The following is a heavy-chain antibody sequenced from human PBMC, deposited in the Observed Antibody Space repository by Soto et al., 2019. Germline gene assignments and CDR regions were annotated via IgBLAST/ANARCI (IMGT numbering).Heavy chain of an antibody. D-gene: IGHD3-3*01. J-gene: IGHJ6*02. CDR3: ARVPGLTITIFGRPYYYYGMDV. Sequence: GGSLRLSCAASGFTFSSYGMHWVRQAPGKGLEWVAVIWYDGSNKYYADSVKGRFTISRDNSKNTLYLQMNSLRAEDTAVYYCARVPGLTITIFGRPYYYYGMDVWGQGTTVTVSS. CDR1: GFTFSSYG. V-gene: IGHV3-33*01. CDR2: IWYDGSNK.